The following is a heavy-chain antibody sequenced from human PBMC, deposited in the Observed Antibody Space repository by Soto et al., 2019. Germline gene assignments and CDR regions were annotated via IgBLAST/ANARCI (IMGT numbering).Heavy chain of an antibody. J-gene: IGHJ4*02. CDR1: GDSVSSNSAT. CDR3: ARETYHPTAFDY. D-gene: IGHD2-2*01. Sequence: QSQTLSLTCAISGDSVSSNSATWTWIRQSPSRGLEWLGRTYYRSKWYNDYAVSVKSRITINPDTSKNQFSLQLNSVTPEDTAVYYCARETYHPTAFDYWGQGTLVTVSS. CDR2: TYYRSKWYN. V-gene: IGHV6-1*01.